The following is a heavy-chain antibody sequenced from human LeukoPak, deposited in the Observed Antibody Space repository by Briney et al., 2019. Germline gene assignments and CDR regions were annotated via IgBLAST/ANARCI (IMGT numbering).Heavy chain of an antibody. D-gene: IGHD2-21*01. Sequence: SETLSLTCAVSGGSITSGGYSWSWIRQPPGKGLEWIGYIYYSGSTNYNTSLKSRAAISIDTSKNQFSLNLTSVTAADTAVYYCASGWLRYYYFDTWGQGTLVTVSS. V-gene: IGHV4-61*08. CDR2: IYYSGST. J-gene: IGHJ4*02. CDR1: GGSITSGGYS. CDR3: ASGWLRYYYFDT.